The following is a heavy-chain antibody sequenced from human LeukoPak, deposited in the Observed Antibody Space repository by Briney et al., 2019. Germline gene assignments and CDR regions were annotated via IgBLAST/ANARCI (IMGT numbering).Heavy chain of an antibody. J-gene: IGHJ4*02. CDR1: GFTFSSYG. CDR2: FSSSSNPI. CDR3: ARDINRGGQWAFDY. Sequence: GGSLRLSCVASGFTFSSYGMNWVRQAPGKGLEWISCFSSSSNPISYADSVKGRFTISRDNAKNSLYLQMNSLRAEDTAVYYCARDINRGGQWAFDYWGQGTLVTVSS. V-gene: IGHV3-48*01. D-gene: IGHD1-26*01.